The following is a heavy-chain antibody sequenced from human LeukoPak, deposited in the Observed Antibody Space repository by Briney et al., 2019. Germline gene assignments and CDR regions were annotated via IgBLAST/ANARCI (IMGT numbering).Heavy chain of an antibody. CDR1: GNSFGDYY. D-gene: IGHD6-25*01. V-gene: IGHV4-4*07. J-gene: IGHJ4*02. Sequence: PSETLSLTCTVSGNSFGDYYWSWIRQPAGKGLEWIGSIYYSGSTYYNPSLKSRVTISVDTSKNQFSLKLSSVTAADTAVYYCAGPLGEAAAFDYWGQGTLVTVSS. CDR2: IYYSGST. CDR3: AGPLGEAAAFDY.